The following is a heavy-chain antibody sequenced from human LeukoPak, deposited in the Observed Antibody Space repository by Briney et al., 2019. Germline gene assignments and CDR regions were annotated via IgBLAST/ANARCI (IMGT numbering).Heavy chain of an antibody. V-gene: IGHV4-38-2*02. CDR1: GYSISTNYY. Sequence: SETLSLTCTVSGYSISTNYYWGWIRQPPGKGLEWIGTIYHSGRTYYNPSLKSRVTISVDTSKNQFSLKLSSVTAADTAVYYCARSTPLGTMILDYWGQGTLVTVSS. CDR3: ARSTPLGTMILDY. D-gene: IGHD3-22*01. J-gene: IGHJ4*02. CDR2: IYHSGRT.